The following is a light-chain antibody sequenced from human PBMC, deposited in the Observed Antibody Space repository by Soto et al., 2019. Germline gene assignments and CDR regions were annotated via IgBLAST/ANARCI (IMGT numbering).Light chain of an antibody. CDR3: QSADSSVTYVV. CDR1: ALPKQY. Sequence: SYELTQPPSVSVSPGQTARITCSGDALPKQYAYWYHQKPGQAPVLVIYKDSERPSGIPERFSGSSSGTTVTLTISGVQAEDEADYYCQSADSSVTYVVFGGGTKLTVL. CDR2: KDS. J-gene: IGLJ2*01. V-gene: IGLV3-25*03.